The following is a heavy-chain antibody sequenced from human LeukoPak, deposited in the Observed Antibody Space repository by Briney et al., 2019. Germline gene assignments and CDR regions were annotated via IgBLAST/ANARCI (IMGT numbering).Heavy chain of an antibody. CDR3: AKLGQTISR. Sequence: PGGSLRLSCAASGFTFRSYGMHWVRQAPGKGLEWVAVISYDGSNKHYADPVKGRFTISRDNSKNTLYLQMNSLRAEDTAVYYCAKLGQTISRWGQGTLVTVSS. CDR1: GFTFRSYG. V-gene: IGHV3-30*18. J-gene: IGHJ4*02. D-gene: IGHD3-3*02. CDR2: ISYDGSNK.